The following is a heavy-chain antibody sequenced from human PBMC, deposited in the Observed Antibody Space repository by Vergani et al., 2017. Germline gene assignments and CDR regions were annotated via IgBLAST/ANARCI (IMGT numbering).Heavy chain of an antibody. V-gene: IGHV1-24*01. CDR2: FDPEDGEP. Sequence: QVQLVQSGAEVKKPGASVQVSYKVSGYTLTELYMHWVRQAPGKGLEWRGGFDPEDGEPIYAQKFQGRVTMTEDTSTDTAYMELSSLRSEDTAVYYCATPRLRFSYYYYYGMDVWGQGTTVTVSS. J-gene: IGHJ6*02. CDR1: GYTLTELY. D-gene: IGHD5-12*01. CDR3: ATPRLRFSYYYYYGMDV.